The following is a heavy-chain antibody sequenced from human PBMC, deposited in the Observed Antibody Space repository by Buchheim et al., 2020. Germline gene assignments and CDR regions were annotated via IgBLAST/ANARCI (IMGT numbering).Heavy chain of an antibody. CDR1: GFTFSSYG. V-gene: IGHV3-30*18. Sequence: QVQLVESGGGVVQPGRSLRLACAASGFTFSSYGMHWVRQAPGKGLEWVAVISYDGSNKYYADSVKGRFTISRDNSKNTLYPQMNSLRAEDTAVYYCAKDVVGASYWGQGTL. D-gene: IGHD1-26*01. CDR2: ISYDGSNK. CDR3: AKDVVGASY. J-gene: IGHJ4*02.